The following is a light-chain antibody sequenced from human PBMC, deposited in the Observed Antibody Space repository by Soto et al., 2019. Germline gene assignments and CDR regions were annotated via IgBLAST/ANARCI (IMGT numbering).Light chain of an antibody. CDR2: EAS. CDR3: QQRSNWPIT. CDR1: QSISTY. Sequence: EIVLTQSPATLSLSPGERATISCRASQSISTYLAWYQQKPGQAPRLLIYEASKRATGIPARFSGSGSGTDFTLTISSLEPEDFAVYYCQQRSNWPITFGQGTRLEIK. V-gene: IGKV3-11*01. J-gene: IGKJ5*01.